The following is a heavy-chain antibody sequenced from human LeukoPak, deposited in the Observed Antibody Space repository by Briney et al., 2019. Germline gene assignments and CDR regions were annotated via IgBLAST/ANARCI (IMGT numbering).Heavy chain of an antibody. Sequence: PSETLSLTCTVSGGSISSYYWGWIRQPPGKGLEWIGSIYYSGSTYYNPSLKSRVTISVDTSKNQFSLKLSSVTAADTAVYYCARELMNDFWSGYYAIGKIDYWGQGTLVTVSS. CDR3: ARELMNDFWSGYYAIGKIDY. D-gene: IGHD3-3*01. CDR1: GGSISSYY. CDR2: IYYSGST. J-gene: IGHJ4*02. V-gene: IGHV4-39*07.